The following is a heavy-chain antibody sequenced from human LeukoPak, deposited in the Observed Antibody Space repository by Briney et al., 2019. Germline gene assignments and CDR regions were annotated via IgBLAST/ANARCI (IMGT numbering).Heavy chain of an antibody. CDR2: INAGNGNT. Sequence: ASVKVSCKASGYTFTNYAIHWVRQAPGQRPEWMGWINAGNGNTKYSQRFQGRVTITRDKSANTAYMELSSLRSEDTAVYYCARFGYSSSSGEDYYYGMDVWGQGTTVAVSS. CDR1: GYTFTNYA. D-gene: IGHD6-6*01. V-gene: IGHV1-3*01. J-gene: IGHJ6*02. CDR3: ARFGYSSSSGEDYYYGMDV.